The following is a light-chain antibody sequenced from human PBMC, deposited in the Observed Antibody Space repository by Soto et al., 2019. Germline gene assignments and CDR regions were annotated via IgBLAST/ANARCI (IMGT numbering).Light chain of an antibody. V-gene: IGKV3-15*01. CDR3: QQRSDWPLT. J-gene: IGKJ4*01. Sequence: EIVMTQSPATLSVSPGERVTLFCRASQSIYEKLAWYQQKPGQTPRLVIYDTSTRATGTPGSFSGSGSGTEFTLTISSLQSEDFAVYYCQQRSDWPLTFGGGTKVEIK. CDR1: QSIYEK. CDR2: DTS.